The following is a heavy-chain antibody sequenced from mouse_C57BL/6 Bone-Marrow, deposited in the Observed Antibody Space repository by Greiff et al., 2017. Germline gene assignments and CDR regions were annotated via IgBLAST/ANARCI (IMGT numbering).Heavy chain of an antibody. CDR1: GYSFTGYY. CDR2: INPSTGGT. J-gene: IGHJ2*01. V-gene: IGHV1-42*01. Sequence: VQLKESGPELVKPGASVKISCKASGYSFTGYYMNWVKQSPEKSLEWIGEINPSTGGTTYNQKFKAKATLTVDKSSSTAYMQLKSLTSEDSAVYYCARDGYYSHFDYWGQGTTLTVSS. D-gene: IGHD2-3*01. CDR3: ARDGYYSHFDY.